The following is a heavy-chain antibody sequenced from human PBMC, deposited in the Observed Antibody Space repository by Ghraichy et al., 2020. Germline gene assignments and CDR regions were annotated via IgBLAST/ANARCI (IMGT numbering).Heavy chain of an antibody. CDR1: GYTLTELS. CDR2: FDPEDGET. Sequence: ASVKVSCKVSGYTLTELSKHWVRQAPGKGLEWMGGFDPEDGETIYAQKFQGRVTMTEDTSTDTAYMELSSLRSEDTAVYYCATISYDFWSGYYYYYMDVWGKGTTVTVSS. J-gene: IGHJ6*03. D-gene: IGHD3-3*01. CDR3: ATISYDFWSGYYYYYMDV. V-gene: IGHV1-24*01.